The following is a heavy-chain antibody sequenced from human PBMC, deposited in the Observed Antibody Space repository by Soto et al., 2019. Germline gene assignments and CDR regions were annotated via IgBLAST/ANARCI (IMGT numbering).Heavy chain of an antibody. D-gene: IGHD3-3*01. Sequence: LRLSCAASGFTFSSYWMSWVRQAPGKGLEWVANIKQDGSEEYYVDSVKGRFTISRDNTKNSLYLQLNSLRAEDTAVYYCARVGLRFLEWLFNPGYGMDVWGQGTTVTVSS. CDR2: IKQDGSEE. V-gene: IGHV3-7*01. J-gene: IGHJ6*02. CDR1: GFTFSSYW. CDR3: ARVGLRFLEWLFNPGYGMDV.